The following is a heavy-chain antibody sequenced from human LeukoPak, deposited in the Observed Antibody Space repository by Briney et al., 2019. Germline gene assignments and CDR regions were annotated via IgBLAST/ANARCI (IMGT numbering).Heavy chain of an antibody. D-gene: IGHD4-17*01. Sequence: PEGSLRLSCAVSGFTVSSNYMSWVRQAPGKGLEWVSVIYSGGSTYYADSVKGRFTISRDNSKNTLYLQMNSLRAEDTAVYYCAKGDYGGYYYGMDVWGQGTTVTVSS. CDR2: IYSGGST. V-gene: IGHV3-53*01. CDR3: AKGDYGGYYYGMDV. CDR1: GFTVSSNY. J-gene: IGHJ6*02.